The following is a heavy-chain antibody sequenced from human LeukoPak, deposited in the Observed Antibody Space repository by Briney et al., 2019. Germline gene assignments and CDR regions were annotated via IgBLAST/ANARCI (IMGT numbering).Heavy chain of an antibody. CDR1: GGSISSHY. CDR2: IYYSGST. CDR3: ARGHYDFWSGYPYYYYYYMDV. Sequence: SETLSLTCTVSGGSISSHYWSWVRQPPGKGLEWSGYIYYSGSTNYNPSLKSRVTISVDTSKNQFSLKLSSVTAADTAVYYCARGHYDFWSGYPYYYYYYMDVWGKGTTVTVSS. D-gene: IGHD3-3*01. V-gene: IGHV4-59*11. J-gene: IGHJ6*03.